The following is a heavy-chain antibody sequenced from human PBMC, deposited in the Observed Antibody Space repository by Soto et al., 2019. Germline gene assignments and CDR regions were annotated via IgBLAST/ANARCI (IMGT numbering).Heavy chain of an antibody. J-gene: IGHJ4*02. CDR3: ASPGGTGTGGDYFDY. Sequence: QVQLVQSGAEVKKPGSSVKVSCKASGGTFSSYAISWVRQAPGQGLEWMGGIIPIFGTANYAQKFQGRVTITADESTSATYKGRTSLRSGGTAVYYCASPGGTGTGGDYFDYWGQGTLVTVSS. CDR2: IIPIFGTA. V-gene: IGHV1-69*01. D-gene: IGHD1-1*01. CDR1: GGTFSSYA.